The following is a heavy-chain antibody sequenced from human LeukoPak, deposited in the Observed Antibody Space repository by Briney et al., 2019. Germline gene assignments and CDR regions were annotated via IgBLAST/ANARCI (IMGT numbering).Heavy chain of an antibody. Sequence: GRSLRLSCGPAGFTSTTYWMTCVRQAPGKGLEWVANIKEDGTLSYNVDAVKDRFTISRDNAKNSLFLQLNSLRAEDTAVYYCATEGTDGRGSFGWFDAWGQGTLVTVSS. CDR2: IKEDGTLS. J-gene: IGHJ5*02. CDR1: GFTSTTYW. D-gene: IGHD3-10*01. CDR3: ATEGTDGRGSFGWFDA. V-gene: IGHV3-7*01.